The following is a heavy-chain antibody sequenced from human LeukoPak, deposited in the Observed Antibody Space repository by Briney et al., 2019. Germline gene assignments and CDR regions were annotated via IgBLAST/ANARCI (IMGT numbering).Heavy chain of an antibody. Sequence: GGSLRLSCAASGFTFSSYGMHWVRQAPGKGLEWVAFIRYDGSNKNYVDSVKGRFTISRDNSKNTLYLQMNSLRAEDTAVYYCAKWGTGGLHMVRGVIITSLDYWGQGTLVTVSS. CDR1: GFTFSSYG. V-gene: IGHV3-30*02. CDR2: IRYDGSNK. D-gene: IGHD3-10*01. CDR3: AKWGTGGLHMVRGVIITSLDY. J-gene: IGHJ4*02.